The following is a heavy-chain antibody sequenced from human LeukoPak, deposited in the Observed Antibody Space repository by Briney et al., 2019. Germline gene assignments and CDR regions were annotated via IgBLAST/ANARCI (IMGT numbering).Heavy chain of an antibody. V-gene: IGHV4-59*01. J-gene: IGHJ6*03. CDR3: ARGEYLKSSSGGYYYYYMDV. D-gene: IGHD3-10*01. Sequence: SETLSLTCTVSGGSISSYYWSWIRQPPGKGLEWIGYIYYSGSTNYNPSLKSRVTISVDTSKNQFSLKLCSVTAADTAVYYCARGEYLKSSSGGYYYYYMDVWGKGTTVTVSS. CDR1: GGSISSYY. CDR2: IYYSGST.